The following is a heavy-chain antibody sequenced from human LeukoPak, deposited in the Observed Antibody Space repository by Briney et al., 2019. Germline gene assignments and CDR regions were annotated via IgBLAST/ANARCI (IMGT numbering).Heavy chain of an antibody. CDR1: GGSISSYY. CDR3: ARDVGAVAGGGNDAFDI. V-gene: IGHV4-59*01. D-gene: IGHD6-19*01. CDR2: IYYSGST. Sequence: PSGTLSLTCTVSGGSISSYYWSWIRQPPGKGLEWIGYIYYSGSTNYNPSLKSRVTISVDTSKNQFSLKLSSVTAADTAVYYCARDVGAVAGGGNDAFDIWGQGTMVTVSS. J-gene: IGHJ3*02.